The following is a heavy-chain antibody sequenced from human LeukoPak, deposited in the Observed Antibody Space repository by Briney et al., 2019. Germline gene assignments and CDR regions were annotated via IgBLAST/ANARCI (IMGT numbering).Heavy chain of an antibody. Sequence: SETLSLTCTVSSGSISTYYWSWIRQPPGKGLDWIGYIQYSGSTTYNPSLKSRVTISIDTSKNQFSLKLNSVTAADTAVYYCARYDSSGYYGYWGQGTLVTVSS. CDR2: IQYSGST. CDR3: ARYDSSGYYGY. V-gene: IGHV4-59*01. CDR1: SGSISTYY. J-gene: IGHJ4*02. D-gene: IGHD3-22*01.